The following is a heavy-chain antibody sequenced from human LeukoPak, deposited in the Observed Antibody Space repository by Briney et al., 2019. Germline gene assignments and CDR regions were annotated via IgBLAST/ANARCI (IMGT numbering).Heavy chain of an antibody. CDR1: GGSIRSGDHH. CDR2: LDESGRP. CDR3: ARDLGGYPFFMDV. Sequence: SETLSLTCSVSGGSIRSGDHHWAWVRQPPGKGLEFIGSLDESGRPYYNRPLKSRVSISGDTSGKQFSLNLTSVTAADTAVYFCARDLGGYPFFMDVWGRGTTVIVPS. V-gene: IGHV4-39*07. J-gene: IGHJ6*03. D-gene: IGHD2-15*01.